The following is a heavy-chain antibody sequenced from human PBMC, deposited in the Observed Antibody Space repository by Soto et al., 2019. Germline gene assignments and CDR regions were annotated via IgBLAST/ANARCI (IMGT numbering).Heavy chain of an antibody. CDR3: ARHQPGSGKSNFDF. Sequence: GESLKISCQAFEYSFRIYWISWVRQKPGAGLEWMGRVDPNDSFATYSPSFEGRVSISVDKSTNIVYLQWRSLRASDTATYYCARHQPGSGKSNFDFWDQGTPVTVST. D-gene: IGHD3-10*01. V-gene: IGHV5-10-1*01. CDR2: VDPNDSFA. J-gene: IGHJ4*02. CDR1: EYSFRIYW.